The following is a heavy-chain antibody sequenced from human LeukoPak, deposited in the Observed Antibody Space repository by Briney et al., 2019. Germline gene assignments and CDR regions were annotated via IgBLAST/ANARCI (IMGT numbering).Heavy chain of an antibody. Sequence: PSETLSLTCAVSGGSISSGGYSWSWIRQPPGKGLEWIGYIYHSGSTYYNPSLKSRVTISVDRSKNQFSLKLSSVTAADTAVYYCASLWFGEPYGPRFYLMDVWGKGTTVTVSS. D-gene: IGHD3-10*01. CDR1: GGSISSGGYS. CDR2: IYHSGST. CDR3: ASLWFGEPYGPRFYLMDV. J-gene: IGHJ6*04. V-gene: IGHV4-30-2*01.